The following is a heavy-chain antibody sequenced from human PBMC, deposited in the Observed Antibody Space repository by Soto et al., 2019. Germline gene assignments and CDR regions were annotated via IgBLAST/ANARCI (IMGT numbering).Heavy chain of an antibody. D-gene: IGHD3-16*01. J-gene: IGHJ4*02. V-gene: IGHV3-53*02. CDR3: AIGGFD. CDR2: IFGADET. CDR1: GFSVTASN. Sequence: EVQLVETGGDWIQPGGSLRLSCAASGFSVTASNMNWVRQAPGKGLEWVSVIFGADETYYADSVRGRFTISRDNSKNTVYLQMDSLRTEDPALYYCAIGGFDWGQGTLVTVSS.